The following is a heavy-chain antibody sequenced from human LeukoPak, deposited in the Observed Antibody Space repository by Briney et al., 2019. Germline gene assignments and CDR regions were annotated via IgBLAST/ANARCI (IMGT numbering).Heavy chain of an antibody. J-gene: IGHJ3*02. CDR1: GFTFSNYW. CDR3: ARGKGSGYYFDAFDI. D-gene: IGHD3-22*01. V-gene: IGHV3-20*04. Sequence: SGGSLRLSCAASGFTFSNYWMHWLRQAPGKGLEWVSGINWNGGSTGYADSVKGRFTISRDNAKNSLYLQMNSLRAEDTALYYCARGKGSGYYFDAFDIWGQGTMVTVSS. CDR2: INWNGGST.